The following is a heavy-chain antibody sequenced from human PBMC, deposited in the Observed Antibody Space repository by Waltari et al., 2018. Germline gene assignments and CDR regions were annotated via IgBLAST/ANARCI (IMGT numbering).Heavy chain of an antibody. Sequence: QVQLVQSGAEVKKPGASVKVSCKASGYPFTTYAMPWVRQAPGQRLEWMGWINAGNGNTKYSQKFQGRVTITRDTSASTAYMELSSLRSEDTAVYYCARGSVAARFDYWGQGTLVTVSS. V-gene: IGHV1-3*01. D-gene: IGHD6-19*01. CDR2: INAGNGNT. J-gene: IGHJ4*02. CDR3: ARGSVAARFDY. CDR1: GYPFTTYA.